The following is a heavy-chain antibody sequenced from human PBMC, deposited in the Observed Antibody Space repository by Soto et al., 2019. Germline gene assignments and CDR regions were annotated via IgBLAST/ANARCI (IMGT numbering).Heavy chain of an antibody. V-gene: IGHV3-15*01. Sequence: EVQLVESGGGLVKPGGSLRLSCAASGFTFTNAWITWVRQAPGKGLEWVGRIKSKTDGGTTDYAAPVKGRFTISRDDSKNTLFLQMNSLKTEDTAVYYCTSGHPTFYVAAHLDYWGQGTLVTVSS. CDR3: TSGHPTFYVAAHLDY. CDR1: GFTFTNAW. CDR2: IKSKTDGGTT. J-gene: IGHJ4*02. D-gene: IGHD1-26*01.